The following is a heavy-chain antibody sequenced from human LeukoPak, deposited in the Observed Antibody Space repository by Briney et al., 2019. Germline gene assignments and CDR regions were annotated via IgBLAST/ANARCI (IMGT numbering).Heavy chain of an antibody. CDR1: GFTFSSYE. D-gene: IGHD3-3*01. CDR2: ISRGGSPI. Sequence: PGGSLRLSCAASGFTFSSYEMNWVRQAPAKGLEWASSISRGGSPIFYADSVRGRFTTSRDNAKKSLFLQMTSLRAEDTAVYYCTRVSWRGEIFWGQGTLVSVSS. V-gene: IGHV3-48*03. CDR3: TRVSWRGEIF. J-gene: IGHJ4*02.